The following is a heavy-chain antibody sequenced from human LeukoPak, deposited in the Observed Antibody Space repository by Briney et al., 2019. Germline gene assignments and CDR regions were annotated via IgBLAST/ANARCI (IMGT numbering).Heavy chain of an antibody. D-gene: IGHD5-24*01. J-gene: IGHJ4*02. CDR1: GGSISSSNW. Sequence: SETLSLTCAVSGGSISSSNWWSWVRQPPGKGLEWIGEIYHSGSTNYNPSLKSRVTISVDKSKNQFSLKLSSVTAADTAVYYCATPNDGFLTVQADYWGQGTLVTVSS. CDR2: IYHSGST. V-gene: IGHV4-4*02. CDR3: ATPNDGFLTVQADY.